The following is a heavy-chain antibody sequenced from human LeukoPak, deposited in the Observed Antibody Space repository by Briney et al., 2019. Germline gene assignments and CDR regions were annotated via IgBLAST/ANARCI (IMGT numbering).Heavy chain of an antibody. CDR2: IHGSGYGA. CDR3: ARDPNGDYIGAFDF. V-gene: IGHV3-23*01. J-gene: IGHJ3*01. D-gene: IGHD4-17*01. Sequence: TGGSLRLSCATSGFPFGNYAMIWVRQAPERGLEWVSAIHGSGYGASYADSVKGRFTISRDNSENTLFLHMSSLRAEDTAVYYCARDPNGDYIGAFDFRGQGTMLTVSS. CDR1: GFPFGNYA.